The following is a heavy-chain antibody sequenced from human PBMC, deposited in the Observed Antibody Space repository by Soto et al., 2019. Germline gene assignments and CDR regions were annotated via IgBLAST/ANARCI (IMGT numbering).Heavy chain of an antibody. CDR1: GFTFTSSA. D-gene: IGHD2-15*01. J-gene: IGHJ3*02. CDR3: ARGPTEYCSGGSCYRDGAFDI. V-gene: IGHV1-58*01. Sequence: SVKVSCKASGFTFTSSAVQWVRQARGQRLEWIGWIVVGSGNTNYAQKFQERVTITRDMSTSTAYMELSSLRSEDTAVYYCARGPTEYCSGGSCYRDGAFDIWGQGTMVTVSS. CDR2: IVVGSGNT.